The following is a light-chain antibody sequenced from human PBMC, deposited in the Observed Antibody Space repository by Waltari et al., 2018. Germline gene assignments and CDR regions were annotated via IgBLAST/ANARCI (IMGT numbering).Light chain of an antibody. Sequence: QSALTQPPSASGSPGQSVTISCTGTSSDVGGYNYVPWYQHHPGKAPKLMIFEVNRRPSGVPDRFTGSKSGNTASLTVSGLQAEDEADYYCSSYAGSTDFVFGGGTKLTVL. CDR1: SSDVGGYNY. J-gene: IGLJ2*01. V-gene: IGLV2-8*01. CDR3: SSYAGSTDFV. CDR2: EVN.